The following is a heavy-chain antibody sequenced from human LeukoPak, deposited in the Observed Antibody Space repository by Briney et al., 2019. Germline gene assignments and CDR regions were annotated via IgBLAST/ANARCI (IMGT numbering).Heavy chain of an antibody. CDR2: ISSSSSTI. CDR3: ARGRMTTVNY. D-gene: IGHD4-17*01. Sequence: GGSLRLSCAASGFTFSSYSMTWVRQAPGKGLEWVSYISSSSSTIYYADSVKGRFTTSRDNAKNSLYLQMNSLRAEDTAVYYCARGRMTTVNYWGQGTLVTVSS. J-gene: IGHJ4*02. V-gene: IGHV3-48*04. CDR1: GFTFSSYS.